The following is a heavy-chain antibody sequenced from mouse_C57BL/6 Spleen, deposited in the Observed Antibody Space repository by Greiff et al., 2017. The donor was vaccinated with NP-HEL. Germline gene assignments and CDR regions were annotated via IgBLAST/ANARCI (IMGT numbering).Heavy chain of an antibody. D-gene: IGHD1-1*01. Sequence: VQLQQPGTELVKPGASVKLSCKASGYTFTSYWMHWVKQRPGQGLEWIGNINPSNGGTNYNEKFKSKATLTVDKSSSTAYMQLSSLTSEDSAVYYCAREAPYYYGRGGSYYYAMDYWGQGTSVTVSS. CDR3: AREAPYYYGRGGSYYYAMDY. J-gene: IGHJ4*01. V-gene: IGHV1-53*01. CDR2: INPSNGGT. CDR1: GYTFTSYW.